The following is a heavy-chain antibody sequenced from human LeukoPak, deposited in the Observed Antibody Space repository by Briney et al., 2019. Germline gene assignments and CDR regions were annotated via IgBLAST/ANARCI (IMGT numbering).Heavy chain of an antibody. CDR2: INHSGST. CDR3: ARGYPPSLTMVRGGMRWFDP. V-gene: IGHV4-34*01. J-gene: IGHJ5*02. CDR1: GGSFSRYY. D-gene: IGHD3-10*01. Sequence: SETLSLTCAVYGGSFSRYYWSWILQPPGKGLEWIGEINHSGSTNYNPSLKSRVTISVDTSKNQFSLKLSSVTAADTAVYYCARGYPPSLTMVRGGMRWFDPWGQGTLVSVSS.